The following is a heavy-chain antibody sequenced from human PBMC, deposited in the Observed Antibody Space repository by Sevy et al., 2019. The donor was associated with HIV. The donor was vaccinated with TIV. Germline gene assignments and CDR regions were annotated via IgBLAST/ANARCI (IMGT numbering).Heavy chain of an antibody. CDR3: AKGPHPAVTTSYGFDV. Sequence: GGSLRLSCIVSGFTFKSYAMHWVRQAPGKGLEWVTFIRNDGSTKHFTDSVRGRFTISRDNSKNTLYLQMNSLRGEDTAVYYCAKGPHPAVTTSYGFDVWGQGTTVTVSS. J-gene: IGHJ6*02. V-gene: IGHV3-30*02. D-gene: IGHD4-17*01. CDR1: GFTFKSYA. CDR2: IRNDGSTK.